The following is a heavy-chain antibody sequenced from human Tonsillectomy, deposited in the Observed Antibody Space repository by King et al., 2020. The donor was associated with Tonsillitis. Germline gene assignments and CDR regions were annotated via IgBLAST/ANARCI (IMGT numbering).Heavy chain of an antibody. Sequence: VQLVESGGGVVQPGRSLRLSCAASGFTFSNYAMHWVRQAPGKGLEWVAIISYDGSNKYYADSVKGRFTISRDNSKNTVYLQMNSLRAEDTAVYYCERTTVTIRYDAFDIWGQGTMVTVSS. V-gene: IGHV3-30*04. CDR1: GFTFSNYA. J-gene: IGHJ3*02. CDR2: ISYDGSNK. CDR3: ERTTVTIRYDAFDI. D-gene: IGHD4-17*01.